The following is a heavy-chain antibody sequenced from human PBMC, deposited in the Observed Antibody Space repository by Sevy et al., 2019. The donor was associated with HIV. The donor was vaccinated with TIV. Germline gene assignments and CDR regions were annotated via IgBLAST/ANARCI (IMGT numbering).Heavy chain of an antibody. CDR3: AKEIGIAVAGTSGGFDY. Sequence: GGSLRLSCAASGFTFSSYAMSWVRQAPGKGLEWVSAISGSGGSTYHADSVKGRFTISRDNSKNTLYLQMNSLRAEDTAVYYCAKEIGIAVAGTSGGFDYWGQGTLVTVSS. CDR1: GFTFSSYA. D-gene: IGHD6-19*01. J-gene: IGHJ4*02. V-gene: IGHV3-23*01. CDR2: ISGSGGST.